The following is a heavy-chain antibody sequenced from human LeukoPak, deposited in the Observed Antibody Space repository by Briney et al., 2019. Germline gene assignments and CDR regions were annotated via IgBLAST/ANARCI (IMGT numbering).Heavy chain of an antibody. CDR1: GFTSSSYA. J-gene: IGHJ4*02. CDR3: FGEVTGSGSYYPPDFDY. CDR2: ISDSGGST. Sequence: GGSLRLSCAASGFTSSSYAMSWVRQAPGKGLEWVSAISDSGGSTYYADSVKGRFTISRDNSKNTVYLQMNSLRAEDTAVYYCFGEVTGSGSYYPPDFDYWGQGTLVTVSS. D-gene: IGHD3-10*01. V-gene: IGHV3-23*01.